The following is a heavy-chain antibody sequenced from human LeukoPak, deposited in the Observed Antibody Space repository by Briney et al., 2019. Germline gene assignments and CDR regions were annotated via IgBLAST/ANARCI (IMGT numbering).Heavy chain of an antibody. J-gene: IGHJ5*02. V-gene: IGHV4-39*07. CDR3: ARDILLSMTTNWFDP. D-gene: IGHD4-11*01. CDR2: TYYSGST. Sequence: SETLSLTCTVSGGSISSSSYYWGWIRQPPGKGLEWIGSTYYSGSTYYNPSLKSRVTISVDTSKNQFSLKLSSVTAADTAVYYCARDILLSMTTNWFDPWGQGTLVTVSS. CDR1: GGSISSSSYY.